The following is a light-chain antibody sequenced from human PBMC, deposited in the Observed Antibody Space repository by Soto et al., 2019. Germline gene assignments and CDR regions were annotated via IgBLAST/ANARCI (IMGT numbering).Light chain of an antibody. J-gene: IGKJ4*01. CDR2: WAS. Sequence: DIVMTQSPDSLAVSLGERATINCKSSQSVLYSSNNKNYLAWYQQKPGQPPKLLIYWASTRESGVPDRFSGSGSGTDFTLTISSLQAEDVAVYYCQQYYSTPQLTCGGGTKVEIK. CDR3: QQYYSTPQLT. CDR1: QSVLYSSNNKNY. V-gene: IGKV4-1*01.